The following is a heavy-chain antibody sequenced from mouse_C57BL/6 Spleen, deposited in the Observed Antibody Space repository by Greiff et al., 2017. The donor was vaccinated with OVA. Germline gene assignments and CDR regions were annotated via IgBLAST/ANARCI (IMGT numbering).Heavy chain of an antibody. CDR2: IWSGGST. Sequence: QVQLKESGPGLVQPSQSLSITCTVSGFSLTSYGVHWVRQPPGKGLEWLGVIWSGGSTDYNAAFISRLSISKDNSKSQVFFKMNSLQADDTAIYYCAKSNYYGSRGWYFDVWGTGTTVTGSS. D-gene: IGHD1-1*01. CDR1: GFSLTSYG. V-gene: IGHV2-4*01. CDR3: AKSNYYGSRGWYFDV. J-gene: IGHJ1*03.